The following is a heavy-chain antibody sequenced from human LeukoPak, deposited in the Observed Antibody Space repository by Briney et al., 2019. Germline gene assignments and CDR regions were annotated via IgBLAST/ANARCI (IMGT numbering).Heavy chain of an antibody. D-gene: IGHD6-19*01. CDR2: IYYSGST. CDR1: GGSISSGDYY. Sequence: SETLSLTCTVSGGSISSGDYYWSWIRQPPGKGLEWIGYIYYSGSTYYNPSLKSRVTISVDTSKNQFSLKLSSVTAADTAVYYCARPLRLANYYFDYWGQGTLVTVSS. J-gene: IGHJ4*02. CDR3: ARPLRLANYYFDY. V-gene: IGHV4-30-4*01.